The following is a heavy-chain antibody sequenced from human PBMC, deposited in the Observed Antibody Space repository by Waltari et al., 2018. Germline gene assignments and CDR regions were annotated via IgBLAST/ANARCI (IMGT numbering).Heavy chain of an antibody. D-gene: IGHD3-3*01. J-gene: IGHJ4*02. CDR3: AKGRGYDFFDS. V-gene: IGHV3-23*01. Sequence: QLLESGGGLVQPGGSLRLSCAASGFRFIDFAMNWVRQAPGKGLEWVSGIRGSGYSTYYANSVKGRFTISRDNSKNTLSLQMDGLRAEDTAVYYCAKGRGYDFFDSWGQGTLVTVSS. CDR2: IRGSGYST. CDR1: GFRFIDFA.